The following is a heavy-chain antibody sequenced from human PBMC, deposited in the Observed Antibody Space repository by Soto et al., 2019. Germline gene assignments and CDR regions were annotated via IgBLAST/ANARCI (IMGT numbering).Heavy chain of an antibody. V-gene: IGHV1-46*01. D-gene: IGHD3-10*01. J-gene: IGHJ4*02. CDR3: AREQNRITMVRGAWNY. Sequence: ASVKVSCKASGYTFTRYYMHWVRQAPGQGLEWMGIINPSGGSTSYAQKFQGRVTMTRDTSTSTVYMELSSLRSEDTAVYYCAREQNRITMVRGAWNYWGQGTLVTVSS. CDR1: GYTFTRYY. CDR2: INPSGGST.